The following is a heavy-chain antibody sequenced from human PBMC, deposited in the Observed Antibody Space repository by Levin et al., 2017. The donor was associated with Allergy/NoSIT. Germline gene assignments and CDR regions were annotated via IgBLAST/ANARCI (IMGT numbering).Heavy chain of an antibody. CDR2: ISSSSSYT. V-gene: IGHV3-11*05. CDR3: ARGIAAAGTFGWFDP. J-gene: IGHJ5*02. D-gene: IGHD6-13*01. Sequence: GGSLRLSCAASGFTFSDYYMSWIRQAPGKGLEWVSYISSSSSYTNYADSVKGRFTISRDNAKNSLYLQMNSLRAEDTAVYYCARGIAAAGTFGWFDPWGQGTLVTVSS. CDR1: GFTFSDYY.